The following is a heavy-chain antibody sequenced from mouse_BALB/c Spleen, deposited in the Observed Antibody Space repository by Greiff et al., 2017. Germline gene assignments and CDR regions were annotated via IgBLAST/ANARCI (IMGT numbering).Heavy chain of an antibody. D-gene: IGHD4-1*01. CDR3: ARHGWDVDFAWFAY. CDR2: ISSGGSYT. J-gene: IGHJ3*01. Sequence: EVKVVESGGDLVKPGGSLKLSCAASGFTFSSYGMSWVRQTPDKRLEWVATISSGGSYTYYPDSVKGRFTISRDNAKNTLYLQMSSLKSEDTAMYYCARHGWDVDFAWFAYWGQGTLVTVSA. V-gene: IGHV5-6*01. CDR1: GFTFSSYG.